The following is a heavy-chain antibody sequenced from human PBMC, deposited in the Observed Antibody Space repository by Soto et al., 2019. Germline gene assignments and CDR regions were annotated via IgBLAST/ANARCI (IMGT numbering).Heavy chain of an antibody. Sequence: ESGGGLVQPGGCLRLSCAASESIFSSYNMNWVRQAPGKGLEWVSYINTNGESIYYAGSVKGRFTISRDNAKNSLYLQMNSLRDEDTAVYFCARDDYDGSGSLWGQGTLVTVSS. CDR2: INTNGESI. J-gene: IGHJ4*02. CDR3: ARDDYDGSGSL. CDR1: ESIFSSYN. D-gene: IGHD3-22*01. V-gene: IGHV3-48*02.